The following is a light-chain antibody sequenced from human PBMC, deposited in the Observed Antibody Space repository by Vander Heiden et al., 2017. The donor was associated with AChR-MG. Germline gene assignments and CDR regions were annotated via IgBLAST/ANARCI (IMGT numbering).Light chain of an antibody. Sequence: SALTLPPSAYGSPGQSVPISCTVTSSAVGGQNYVSWYQQHPGKAHRLMIYEVSKRPAGVPDRFSGSKSGNTASLTVSGRQAEDEADYYCSADAGSNNLVFGGGTKLTVL. CDR3: SADAGSNNLV. CDR2: EVS. V-gene: IGLV2-8*01. J-gene: IGLJ2*01. CDR1: SSAVGGQNY.